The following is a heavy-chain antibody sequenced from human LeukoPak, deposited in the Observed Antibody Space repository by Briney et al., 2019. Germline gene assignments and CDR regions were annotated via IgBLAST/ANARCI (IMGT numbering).Heavy chain of an antibody. CDR1: GGSISSYY. D-gene: IGHD3-22*01. CDR2: IYYSGST. J-gene: IGHJ4*02. Sequence: TSETLSLTCTVSGGSISSYYWSWIRQPPGKGRVWSGYIYYSGSTNYNTSLKSRVTISVDTTKNQFSLKLSSVTAADTAVYYCARNGHDSSGYYPLTGWGRGTLVTVSS. CDR3: ARNGHDSSGYYPLTG. V-gene: IGHV4-59*01.